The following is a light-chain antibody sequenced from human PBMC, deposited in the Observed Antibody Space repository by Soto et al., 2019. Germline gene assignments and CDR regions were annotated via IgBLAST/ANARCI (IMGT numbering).Light chain of an antibody. CDR3: ATWDDSVSGSVI. J-gene: IGLJ2*01. Sequence: QSVVTQPPSTSGAPGQRVIISCSGATSNIGRNSVSWYQQLPGSAPKLLIYGNYLRPSGVPDRFSGAKSGTSASLAISGLQSEDEADYFCATWDDSVSGSVIFGGGTKLTVL. CDR1: TSNIGRNS. CDR2: GNY. V-gene: IGLV1-44*01.